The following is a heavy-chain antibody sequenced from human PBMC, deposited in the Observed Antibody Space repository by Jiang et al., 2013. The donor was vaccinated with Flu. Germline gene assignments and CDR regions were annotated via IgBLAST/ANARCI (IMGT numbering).Heavy chain of an antibody. Sequence: GAEVKKPGASVKVSCKASGYTFTSYYMHWVRQAPGQGLEWMGIINPSGGSTSYAQKFQGRVTMTRDTSTSTVYMELSSLRSEDTAVYYCAGTYCSGGSCHHIDAFDIWAKGQWSPSLQ. D-gene: IGHD2-15*01. CDR2: INPSGGST. V-gene: IGHV1-46*01. J-gene: IGHJ3*02. CDR3: AGTYCSGGSCHHIDAFDI. CDR1: GYTFTSYY.